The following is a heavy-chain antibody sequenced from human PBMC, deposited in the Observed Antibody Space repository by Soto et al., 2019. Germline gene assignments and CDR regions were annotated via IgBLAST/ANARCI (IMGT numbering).Heavy chain of an antibody. CDR1: GGSISNYY. D-gene: IGHD6-19*01. J-gene: IGHJ6*02. Sequence: SETLSLTCTVSGGSISNYYGSWIRQPPGKGLEWIGYIYYSGSTNYSPSLKSRVTISVDTSKKQFSLKLSSVTAADTAVYYCARGWSSGCSTPMDVWGQGTTVTVSS. CDR2: IYYSGST. V-gene: IGHV4-59*01. CDR3: ARGWSSGCSTPMDV.